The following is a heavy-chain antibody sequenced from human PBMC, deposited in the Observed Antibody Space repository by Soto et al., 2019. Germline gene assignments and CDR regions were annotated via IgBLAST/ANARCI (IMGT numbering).Heavy chain of an antibody. Sequence: GGSLRLSCAASGFTFSSYAMSWVRQAPGKGLEWVSAISGSGGSTYYADSVKGRFTISRDNSKNTLYLQMNSLRAEDTAVYYCAKSGFGPKRITIFGVVIPYRIDYWGQGTLVTVSS. D-gene: IGHD3-3*01. J-gene: IGHJ4*02. V-gene: IGHV3-23*01. CDR1: GFTFSSYA. CDR2: ISGSGGST. CDR3: AKSGFGPKRITIFGVVIPYRIDY.